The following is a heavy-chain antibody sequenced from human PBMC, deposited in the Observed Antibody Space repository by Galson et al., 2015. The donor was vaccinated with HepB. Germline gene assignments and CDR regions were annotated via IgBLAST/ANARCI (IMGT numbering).Heavy chain of an antibody. D-gene: IGHD6-25*01. J-gene: IGHJ4*02. V-gene: IGHV3-33*01. CDR2: IWHDGSNQ. CDR1: GFNFNTFG. CDR3: AREAGIAAPASRDH. Sequence: SLRLSCAASGFNFNTFGMHWVRQAPGKGLEWVAVIWHDGSNQYYADSVKGRFTISRDNLRNTLYLQMNSVSAEDTALYYCAREAGIAAPASRDHWGQGTLVTVSS.